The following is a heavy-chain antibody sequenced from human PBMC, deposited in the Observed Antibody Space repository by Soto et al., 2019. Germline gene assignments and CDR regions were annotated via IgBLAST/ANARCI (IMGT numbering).Heavy chain of an antibody. CDR1: GYTFTGYY. CDR3: ARDPGHGSSWYFDY. J-gene: IGHJ4*02. CDR2: INPNSGGT. D-gene: IGHD6-13*01. V-gene: IGHV1-2*04. Sequence: ASVKVSCKASGYTFTGYYMHWVRQAPGQGLEWMGWINPNSGGTNYAQKFQGWVTMTRDTSISTAYMELSRLRSDDTAVYYCARDPGHGSSWYFDYWGQGTLVTVSS.